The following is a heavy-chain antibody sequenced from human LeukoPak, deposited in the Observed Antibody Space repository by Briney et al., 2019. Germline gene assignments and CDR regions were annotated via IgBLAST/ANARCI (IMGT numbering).Heavy chain of an antibody. CDR1: GFTFSSYG. J-gene: IGHJ4*02. CDR3: AKDYILAGTVIDY. V-gene: IGHV3-30*02. Sequence: GGSLRLSCAASGFTFSSYGMHWVRQAPGKGLEWVAFIRYDGSNKYYPDSVKGRFTISRDNSKNTLYLQMNSLRAEDTAVYYCAKDYILAGTVIDYWGQGTLVTVSS. CDR2: IRYDGSNK. D-gene: IGHD4-17*01.